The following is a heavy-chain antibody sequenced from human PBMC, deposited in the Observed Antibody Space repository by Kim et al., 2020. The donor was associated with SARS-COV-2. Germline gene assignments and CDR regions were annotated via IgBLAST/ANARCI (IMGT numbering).Heavy chain of an antibody. D-gene: IGHD1-26*01. CDR3: ARVMWRGSAPLGNWFDP. CDR1: GGTFSSYA. CDR2: IIPIFGTA. Sequence: SVKVSCKASGGTFSSYAISWVRQAPGQGLEWMGGIIPIFGTANYAQKFQGRVTITADESTSTAYMELSSLRSEDTAVYYCARVMWRGSAPLGNWFDPWGQGTLVTVSS. J-gene: IGHJ5*02. V-gene: IGHV1-69*13.